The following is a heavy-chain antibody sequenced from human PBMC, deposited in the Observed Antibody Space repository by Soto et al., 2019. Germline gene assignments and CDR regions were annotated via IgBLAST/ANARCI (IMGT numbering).Heavy chain of an antibody. CDR1: GFTFSSYA. CDR2: ISGSGGSA. J-gene: IGHJ4*02. Sequence: WGSLRLSCAASGFTFSSYAMSWVRQAPGKGLEWVSSISGSGGSAYYADSVKGRFTISRDNSKNTLFLQMNSLRAEDTAVYYCAKEPFRSGNYEVDWGQGTLVTVSS. D-gene: IGHD1-26*01. V-gene: IGHV3-23*01. CDR3: AKEPFRSGNYEVD.